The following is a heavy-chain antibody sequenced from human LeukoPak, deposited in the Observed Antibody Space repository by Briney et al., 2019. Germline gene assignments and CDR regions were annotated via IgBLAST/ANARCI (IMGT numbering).Heavy chain of an antibody. CDR3: TRRLRNAFDI. D-gene: IGHD4-17*01. Sequence: SLRLSCGGSGFKFSNSEMSWVRQAPGKGLEWVGFIRSKAYGGTTEYAASVKGRFTISRDDSKSIAYLQMNSLKTEDTAVYYCTRRLRNAFDIWGQGTMVTVSS. CDR2: IRSKAYGGTT. J-gene: IGHJ3*02. CDR1: GFKFSNSE. V-gene: IGHV3-49*04.